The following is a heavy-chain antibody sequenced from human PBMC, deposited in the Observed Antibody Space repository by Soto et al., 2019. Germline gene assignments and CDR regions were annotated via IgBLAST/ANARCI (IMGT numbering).Heavy chain of an antibody. CDR3: ARTYSSSSDVGYYYGMDV. Sequence: ASVKVSCKASGYTFPNYGISWVRQAPGQGLECMGWISAYNGNTNYAQKLQGRVTMTTDTSTSTAYMELRSLRSDDTAVYYCARTYSSSSDVGYYYGMDVWGQGTTVTVS. CDR1: GYTFPNYG. D-gene: IGHD6-6*01. V-gene: IGHV1-18*01. J-gene: IGHJ6*02. CDR2: ISAYNGNT.